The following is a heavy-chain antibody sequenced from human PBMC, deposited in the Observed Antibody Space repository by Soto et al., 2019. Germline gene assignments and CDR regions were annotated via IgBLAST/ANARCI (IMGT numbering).Heavy chain of an antibody. D-gene: IGHD5-18*01. J-gene: IGHJ6*02. CDR2: INPSGGST. V-gene: IGHV1-46*01. Sequence: QVQLVQSGAEVKKPGASVKVSCKASGYTFTSYYMHWVRQAPGQGLEWMEIINPSGGSTSYAQKFQGRVTMTRDTSTSTVYMELSSLRSEDTAVYYCARDWRGYGYGPTYYCYGMDVWGQGTTVTVSS. CDR3: ARDWRGYGYGPTYYCYGMDV. CDR1: GYTFTSYY.